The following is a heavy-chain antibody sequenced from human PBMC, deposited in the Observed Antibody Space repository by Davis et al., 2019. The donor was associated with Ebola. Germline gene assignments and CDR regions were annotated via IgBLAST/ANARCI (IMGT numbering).Heavy chain of an antibody. J-gene: IGHJ4*02. Sequence: MPSETLSLTCTVSGGSISSSSYYWDWIRQPPGKGLEWIGSFYYSGSTYYNPSLKSRVTISVDTSKNQFSLKLSSVTAADTAVYYCARAKFGSGWYLALDYWGQGTLVTVSS. D-gene: IGHD6-19*01. V-gene: IGHV4-39*07. CDR2: FYYSGST. CDR3: ARAKFGSGWYLALDY. CDR1: GGSISSSSYY.